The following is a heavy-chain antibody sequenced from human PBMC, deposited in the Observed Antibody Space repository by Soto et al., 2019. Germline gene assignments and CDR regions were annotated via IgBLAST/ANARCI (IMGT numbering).Heavy chain of an antibody. CDR1: GFTFSNYA. D-gene: IGHD6-19*01. Sequence: VQLLESGGGLVQPGGSLRLSCAASGFTFSNYAMTWVRQAPGKGLEWVSAISGSGGSTYYADSVKGRFTISRDNSKNTLYLQMNSLRAEDTAIYYCAKDRWEQVADMNYTDVWGTGTTVTVSS. CDR3: AKDRWEQVADMNYTDV. V-gene: IGHV3-23*01. J-gene: IGHJ6*03. CDR2: ISGSGGST.